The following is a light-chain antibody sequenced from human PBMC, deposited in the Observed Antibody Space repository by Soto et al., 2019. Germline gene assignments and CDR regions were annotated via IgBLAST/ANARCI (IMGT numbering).Light chain of an antibody. CDR1: SSDVGGFNS. Sequence: QSVLTQPASVSGSPGQSITISCTGNSSDVGGFNSVSWYQLRPGTAPKLILYDVVDRPSWVSYRFSGSKSGNTASLTISGLQAADEADYFCSSYPSSMTNVLGSGPNVTVL. V-gene: IGLV2-14*03. J-gene: IGLJ1*01. CDR2: DVV. CDR3: SSYPSSMTNV.